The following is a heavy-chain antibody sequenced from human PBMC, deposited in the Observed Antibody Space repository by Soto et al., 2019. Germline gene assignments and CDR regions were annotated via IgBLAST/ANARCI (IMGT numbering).Heavy chain of an antibody. CDR1: GFTFSSYA. CDR2: ISGSGGST. Sequence: GSLRLSCAASGFTFSSYAMSWVRQAPGKGLEWVSAISGSGGSTYYADSVKGRFTISRDNSKNTLYLQMNSLRAEDTAVYYCAKLVSGSYYYYGMDVWGQGTTVTVSS. V-gene: IGHV3-23*01. J-gene: IGHJ6*02. CDR3: AKLVSGSYYYYGMDV. D-gene: IGHD1-26*01.